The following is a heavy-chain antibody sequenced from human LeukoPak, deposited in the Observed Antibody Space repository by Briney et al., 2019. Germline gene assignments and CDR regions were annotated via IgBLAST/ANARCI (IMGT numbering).Heavy chain of an antibody. CDR2: TYNGGST. CDR1: GGAGRSRIFH. J-gene: IGHJ4*02. V-gene: IGHV4-61*01. Sequence: SGTLSLTFPVSGGAGRSRIFHWFWVRQAPGKGLEWIGFTYNGGSTYYNPSLKSRVTISVDMAKNQFSLKVMSVTAAGTAVYYCVRGHGGYWGQGTLVTVSS. CDR3: VRGHGGY.